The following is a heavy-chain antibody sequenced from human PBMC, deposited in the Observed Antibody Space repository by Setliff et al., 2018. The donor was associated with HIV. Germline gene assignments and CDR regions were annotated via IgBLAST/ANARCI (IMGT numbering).Heavy chain of an antibody. D-gene: IGHD5-12*01. J-gene: IGHJ3*02. CDR3: AVDRHAFDI. CDR1: GGNFINYT. Sequence: ASVKVSCKASGGNFINYTINWLRQAPGRGLEWMGWIHTEQGFPMYAQGFTGRSVFSLDPSVNTAYLQINSLTPDDGGVYYCAVDRHAFDIWGQGTVVTVSS. V-gene: IGHV7-4-1*02. CDR2: IHTEQGFP.